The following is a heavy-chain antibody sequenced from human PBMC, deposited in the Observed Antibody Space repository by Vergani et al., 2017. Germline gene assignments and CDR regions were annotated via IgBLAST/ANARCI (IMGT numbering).Heavy chain of an antibody. CDR3: ARTYYDFCSGYYSAYYYGMDV. V-gene: IGHV1-69*01. CDR1: GGTFSSYA. CDR2: IIPIFGTA. Sequence: QVQLVQSGAEVKKPGSSVKVSCKASGGTFSSYAISWVRQAPGQGLEWMGGIIPIFGTANYAQKFQGRVTITADESTSTAYMELSSLRSEDTAVYYCARTYYDFCSGYYSAYYYGMDVWGQGTTVTVSS. J-gene: IGHJ6*02. D-gene: IGHD3-3*01.